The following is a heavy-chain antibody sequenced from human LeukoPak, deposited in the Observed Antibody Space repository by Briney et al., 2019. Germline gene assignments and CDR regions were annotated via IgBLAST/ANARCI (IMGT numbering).Heavy chain of an antibody. Sequence: SETLSLTCAVYGESFSGFYWSWIRQPPGKGLEWIGEVHQSGSTNYNPSLKSRLTMSVDTSKNHFSLKLSSVTAADTAVYYCARQHYSGYDYSLFYWGQGTLVTVSS. V-gene: IGHV4-34*01. CDR2: VHQSGST. D-gene: IGHD5-12*01. CDR1: GESFSGFY. J-gene: IGHJ4*02. CDR3: ARQHYSGYDYSLFY.